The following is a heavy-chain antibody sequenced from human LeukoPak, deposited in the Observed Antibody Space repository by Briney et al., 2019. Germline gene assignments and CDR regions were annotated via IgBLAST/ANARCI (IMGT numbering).Heavy chain of an antibody. Sequence: GGSLKPSCAASGFTLSDSAIHWVRQASGKGLEWVGLIDRPAKSYATAYGASVGGRFTISRDDSKNTAYLQMDSLKTEDTALYYCTRDRGTYNWLDPWGQGTLVTVSS. CDR1: GFTLSDSA. V-gene: IGHV3-73*01. CDR3: TRDRGTYNWLDP. CDR2: IDRPAKSYAT. D-gene: IGHD1-26*01. J-gene: IGHJ5*02.